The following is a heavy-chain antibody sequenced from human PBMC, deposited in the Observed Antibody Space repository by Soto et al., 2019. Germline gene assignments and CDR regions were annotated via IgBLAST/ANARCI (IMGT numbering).Heavy chain of an antibody. CDR3: ARGPYCSGGSCYPTWYFQH. Sequence: ASVKVSCKASGYTFTGYYMHWVRQAPGQGLEWMGWINPNSGGTNYAQKFQGWVTMTRDTSISTAYMELSRLRSDDTAVYYCARGPYCSGGSCYPTWYFQHWGQGTLVTVSS. D-gene: IGHD2-15*01. CDR1: GYTFTGYY. J-gene: IGHJ1*01. V-gene: IGHV1-2*04. CDR2: INPNSGGT.